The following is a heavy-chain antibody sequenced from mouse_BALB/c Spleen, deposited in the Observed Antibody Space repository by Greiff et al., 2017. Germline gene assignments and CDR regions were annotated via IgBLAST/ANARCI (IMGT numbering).Heavy chain of an antibody. D-gene: IGHD2-2*01. J-gene: IGHJ4*01. Sequence: DVHLVESGGGLVQPGGSLKLSCAASGFTFSSYTMSWVRQTPEKRLEWVAYISNGGGSTYYPDTVKGRFTISRDNAKNTLYLQMSSLKSEDTAMYYCARLCGYGMDYWGQGTSVTVSS. V-gene: IGHV5-12-2*01. CDR1: GFTFSSYT. CDR3: ARLCGYGMDY. CDR2: ISNGGGST.